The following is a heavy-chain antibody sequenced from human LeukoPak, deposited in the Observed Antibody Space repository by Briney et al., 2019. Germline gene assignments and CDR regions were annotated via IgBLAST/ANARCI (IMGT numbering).Heavy chain of an antibody. J-gene: IGHJ4*02. CDR1: GFTFSSYS. CDR2: ISSSSSYI. CDR3: AREVYGDNYFDY. D-gene: IGHD4-17*01. V-gene: IGHV3-21*04. Sequence: PGGSLRLSCAASGFTFSSYSMNWVRQAPGKGLEWVSSISSSSSYIYYADSVKGRFTISRDNAKTSLFLQLTNLRAEDTAVYYCAREVYGDNYFDYWGRGTLVTVAS.